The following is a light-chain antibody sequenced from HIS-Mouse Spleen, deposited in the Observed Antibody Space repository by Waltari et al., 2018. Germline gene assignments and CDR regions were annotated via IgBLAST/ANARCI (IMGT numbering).Light chain of an antibody. CDR3: QQRSNWPPRAIT. CDR2: DAS. V-gene: IGKV3-11*01. Sequence: EIVLTQSPATLSLSPGERATLSCRASQSVSSYLAWYQQKPGQAPRLLIYDASNRATGIPARFSGSGSGTDFTLTISSLEPEDFAVYYCQQRSNWPPRAITFGQGTRREIK. CDR1: QSVSSY. J-gene: IGKJ5*01.